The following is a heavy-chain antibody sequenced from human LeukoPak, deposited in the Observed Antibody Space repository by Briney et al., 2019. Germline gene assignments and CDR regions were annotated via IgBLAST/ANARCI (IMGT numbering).Heavy chain of an antibody. V-gene: IGHV4-59*01. Sequence: SETLSLTSTVSVGSICSYTSSWIRPTPGQWLQRSGYIYYSGSTSYNPSLKSRVTISVDTSKNLSALKLSSVTAADTAVYYCARPLTGTTLIFDYWGQGTLVTVSS. CDR3: ARPLTGTTLIFDY. CDR1: VGSICSYT. J-gene: IGHJ4*02. D-gene: IGHD1-7*01. CDR2: IYYSGST.